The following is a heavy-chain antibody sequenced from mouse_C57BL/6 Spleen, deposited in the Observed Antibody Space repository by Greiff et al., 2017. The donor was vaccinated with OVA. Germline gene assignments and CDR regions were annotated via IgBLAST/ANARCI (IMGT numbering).Heavy chain of an antibody. D-gene: IGHD2-2*01. Sequence: VQLQQPGAELVKPGASVKMSCKASGYTFTSYWITWVKQRPGQGLEWIGDIYPGSGSTNYNEKFKSKATLTVDTSSSTAYMQLSSLTSEDSAVYYCARRRNGYDVYFDYWGQGTTLTVSS. CDR1: GYTFTSYW. J-gene: IGHJ2*01. V-gene: IGHV1-55*01. CDR2: IYPGSGST. CDR3: ARRRNGYDVYFDY.